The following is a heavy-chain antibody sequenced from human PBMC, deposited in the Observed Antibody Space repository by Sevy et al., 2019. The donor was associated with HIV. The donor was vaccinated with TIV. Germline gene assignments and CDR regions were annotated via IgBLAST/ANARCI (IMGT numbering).Heavy chain of an antibody. V-gene: IGHV4-61*01. J-gene: IGHJ5*02. D-gene: IGHD2-2*01. CDR1: GGSVSSGSYY. CDR3: ARAVGYCSSTSCYGVGWFDP. Sequence: SETLSLTCTVSGGSVSSGSYYWSWIRQPPGKGLEWIGYIYYSGSTNYTPSLKSRVTISVDTSKNQFSLKLSSVTAADTAVYYCARAVGYCSSTSCYGVGWFDPWGQGTLVTVSS. CDR2: IYYSGST.